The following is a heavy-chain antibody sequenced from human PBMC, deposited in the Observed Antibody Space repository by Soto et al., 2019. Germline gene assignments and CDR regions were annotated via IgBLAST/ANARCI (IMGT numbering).Heavy chain of an antibody. V-gene: IGHV3-74*01. J-gene: IGHJ4*02. CDR3: ARREGYCSGGTCYFDY. CDR1: GFTFTTYW. CDR2: INSDGSST. D-gene: IGHD2-15*01. Sequence: GGSLRLSCAASGFTFTTYWMHWVRQAPGKGLVWVSRINSDGSSTSYADSVKGRFTISRDNAKNTLYLQMNSLRAEDTAVYYCARREGYCSGGTCYFDYWGQRALVTVSS.